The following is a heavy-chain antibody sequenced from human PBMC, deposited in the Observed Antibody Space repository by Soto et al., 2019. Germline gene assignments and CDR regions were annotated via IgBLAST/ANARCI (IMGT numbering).Heavy chain of an antibody. CDR1: GGSISSSGYY. J-gene: IGHJ4*02. CDR2: MHYSGST. V-gene: IGHV4-39*01. D-gene: IGHD6-19*01. Sequence: SETLSLTCTVSGGSISSSGYYWGWFRQPPGKGLEWIGSMHYSGSTYYNPSLKSRVTISLDTSNNQFSLTLNSVTASDTAVYYCARRGSGWFFDYWGQGTLVTVS. CDR3: ARRGSGWFFDY.